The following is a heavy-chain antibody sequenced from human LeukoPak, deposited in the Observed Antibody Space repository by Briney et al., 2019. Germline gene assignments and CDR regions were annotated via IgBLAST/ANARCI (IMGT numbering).Heavy chain of an antibody. D-gene: IGHD5-24*01. V-gene: IGHV3-33*06. CDR3: AKQSGAMANFDH. CDR2: IWFDGTKI. J-gene: IGHJ4*02. Sequence: SGVSLRLSCAASGFPFNAHGMHWVRQAPGKGLAWLATIWFDGTKIYYADSVKGRFTISRDNSKNTLYLLMDTLRAEDTAVYYCAKQSGAMANFDHWGQGTLVTVSS. CDR1: GFPFNAHG.